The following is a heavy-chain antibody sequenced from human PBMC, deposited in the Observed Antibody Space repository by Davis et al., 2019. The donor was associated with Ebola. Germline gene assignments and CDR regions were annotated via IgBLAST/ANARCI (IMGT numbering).Heavy chain of an antibody. D-gene: IGHD5-12*01. J-gene: IGHJ3*02. V-gene: IGHV3-11*01. CDR1: GFTFSDYY. CDR3: AREDSGYDLGVDI. CDR2: ISSRGSII. Sequence: GEPLKISCAASGFTFSDYYMSWIRQAPGKGLEWVSYISSRGSIIYYADSVKGRFTISRDNAKNSLYLQMNSMRAEDTAVYYCAREDSGYDLGVDIWGQGTMVTVSS.